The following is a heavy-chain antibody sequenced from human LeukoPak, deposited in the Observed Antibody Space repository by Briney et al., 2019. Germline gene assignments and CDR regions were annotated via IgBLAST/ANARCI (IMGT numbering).Heavy chain of an antibody. CDR1: GFTFSSYA. J-gene: IGHJ4*02. Sequence: GGSLRLSCAASGFTFSSYAMSWVRQAPGKGLEWVSAISGSGGSTYYADSVKGRFTISRDNSKNTLYPQMNSLRAEDTAVYYCAKGLGDYDFWSGYYRGSIFDYWGQGTLVTVSS. CDR3: AKGLGDYDFWSGYYRGSIFDY. CDR2: ISGSGGST. D-gene: IGHD3-3*01. V-gene: IGHV3-23*01.